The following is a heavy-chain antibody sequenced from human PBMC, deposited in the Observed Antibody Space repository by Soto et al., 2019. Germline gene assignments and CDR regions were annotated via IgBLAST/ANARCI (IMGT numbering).Heavy chain of an antibody. D-gene: IGHD1-26*01. V-gene: IGHV3-21*01. J-gene: IGHJ4*02. CDR3: ASCPGYRGSYYDVYFDY. CDR1: GFTFSSYS. Sequence: PGGSLRLSCAASGFTFSSYSMNWVRQAPGKGLEWVSSITNSGSYRDYADSVKGRFTISRDNSKNSRYLQMNSLRAEDTAVYYCASCPGYRGSYYDVYFDYWGQGTLVTVSS. CDR2: ITNSGSYR.